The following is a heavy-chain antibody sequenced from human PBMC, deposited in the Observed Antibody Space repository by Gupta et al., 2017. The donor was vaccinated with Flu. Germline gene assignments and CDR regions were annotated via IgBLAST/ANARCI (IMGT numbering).Heavy chain of an antibody. Sequence: DVQLLESGGGSVQPGGSLRLSCEASGCTFSTYAMCWVRQAPGKGLEWVFCMRGRGTAIYYEDSVMVLVTISREHSKNTLSRQMNGLSVAEMANYFCAKAAAVEFIPATGIGFESWGQGPRVTVSS. V-gene: IGHV3-23*01. CDR1: GCTFSTYA. D-gene: IGHD3-16*01. J-gene: IGHJ4*02. CDR3: AKAAAVEFIPATGIGFES. CDR2: MRGRGTAI.